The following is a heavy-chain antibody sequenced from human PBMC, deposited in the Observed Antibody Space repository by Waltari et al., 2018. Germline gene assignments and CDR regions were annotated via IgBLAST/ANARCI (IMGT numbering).Heavy chain of an antibody. D-gene: IGHD1-26*01. V-gene: IGHV4-4*07. J-gene: IGHJ4*02. CDR2: IYVGDSI. CDR1: GDSMYEYY. CDR3: ARDGHGRSWDLLPLDH. Sequence: QVQLQESGPGLVKPSETLSLTCNVSGDSMYEYYWSWIRQPAGKGLEWIGRIYVGDSINYNPSFRRRVTMSLDTSKKQFSLKLRSVTAADTAVYYCARDGHGRSWDLLPLDHWGQGSLVTVSS.